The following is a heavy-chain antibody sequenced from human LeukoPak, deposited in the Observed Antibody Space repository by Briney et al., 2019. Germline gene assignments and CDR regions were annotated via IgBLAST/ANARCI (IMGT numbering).Heavy chain of an antibody. J-gene: IGHJ4*02. Sequence: GGSLRLSCAASGLTFSSHAMSWVRQAPGKGLEWVSTIGGSVGSTFYADSVKGRFTISRDSSKNTLYLQMNSLRAEDTAVYYCAKELYTRSTYLPFDYWGQGTLVTVSS. V-gene: IGHV3-23*01. CDR3: AKELYTRSTYLPFDY. CDR2: IGGSVGST. D-gene: IGHD2-21*01. CDR1: GLTFSSHA.